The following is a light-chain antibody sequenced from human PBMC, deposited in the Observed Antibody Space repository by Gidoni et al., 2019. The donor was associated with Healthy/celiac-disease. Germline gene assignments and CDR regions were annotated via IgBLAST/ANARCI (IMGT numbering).Light chain of an antibody. J-gene: IGKJ2*01. V-gene: IGKV4-1*01. CDR2: WAS. Sequence: DIVMTQSPDSLAVSLGERAPINCKSSQSVLYSSNNKNYLAWYQQKPGQPPKLLIYWASTRESGVPDRFSGSGSGKDFTLTISSLQAEDVAVYYCQQYYSTPYTFGQGTKLEIK. CDR1: QSVLYSSNNKNY. CDR3: QQYYSTPYT.